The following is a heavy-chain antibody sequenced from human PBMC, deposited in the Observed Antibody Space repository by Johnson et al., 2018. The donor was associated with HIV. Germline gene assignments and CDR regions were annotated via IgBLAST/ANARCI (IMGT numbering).Heavy chain of an antibody. CDR3: AKDRRYCGGDCSVDAFDI. CDR1: GFTFSSYA. CDR2: ISGSGGST. D-gene: IGHD2-21*02. V-gene: IGHV3-23*04. J-gene: IGHJ3*02. Sequence: VQLVESGGGVVRPGGSLRLSCAASGFTFSSYAMSWVRQAQGKGLEWVSAISGSGGSTYYADSVKGRFTISRDNSKNTLYLQMNSLRAEDTAVYYCAKDRRYCGGDCSVDAFDIWGQGTMVTVSS.